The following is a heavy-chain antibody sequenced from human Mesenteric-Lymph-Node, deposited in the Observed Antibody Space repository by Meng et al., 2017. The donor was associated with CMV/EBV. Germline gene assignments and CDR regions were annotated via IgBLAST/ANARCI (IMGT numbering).Heavy chain of an antibody. V-gene: IGHV4-30-4*08. CDR1: GGSMSTDNYY. J-gene: IGHJ3*02. CDR2: IHYSGGT. D-gene: IGHD2-21*02. Sequence: SETLSLTCTVSGGSMSTDNYYWGWIRQPPGKGLEWIGHIHYSGGTYYNPSLKSRVTFSVDTPKNQFSLKLSSVTGADTAVYFCARVTATHDAFDIWGQGTMVTVSS. CDR3: ARVTATHDAFDI.